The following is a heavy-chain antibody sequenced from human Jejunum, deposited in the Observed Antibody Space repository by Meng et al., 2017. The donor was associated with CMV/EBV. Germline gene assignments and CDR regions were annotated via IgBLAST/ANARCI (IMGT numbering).Heavy chain of an antibody. J-gene: IGHJ6*02. CDR2: ISSSSSYI. CDR3: ARLYCSGGSCYN. CDR1: GFTFSSYS. Sequence: ASGFTFSSYSMNWVRQAPGKGLEWVSSISSSSSYIYYADSVKGRFTISRDNAKNSLYLQMNSLRAEDTAVYYCARLYCSGGSCYNWGQGTTVTVSS. V-gene: IGHV3-21*01. D-gene: IGHD2-15*01.